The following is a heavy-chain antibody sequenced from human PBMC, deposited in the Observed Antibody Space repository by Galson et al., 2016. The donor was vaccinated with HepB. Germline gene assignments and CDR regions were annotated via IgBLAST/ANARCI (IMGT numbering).Heavy chain of an antibody. V-gene: IGHV4-39*01. CDR2: IYYSGST. J-gene: IGHJ4*01. Sequence: SETLSLTCTVSGGSISSSSYYWGWIRQPPGKGLEGIGSIYYSGSTYYNPSLKSRVTVSVDTSKNQFSLKLSSVTAADTAVYYCARRVAVAGIYYFDYWGRGTLVTVSS. CDR3: ARRVAVAGIYYFDY. CDR1: GGSISSSSYY. D-gene: IGHD6-19*01.